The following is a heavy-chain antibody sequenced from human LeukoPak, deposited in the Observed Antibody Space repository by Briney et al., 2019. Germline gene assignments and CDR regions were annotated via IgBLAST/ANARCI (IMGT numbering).Heavy chain of an antibody. Sequence: SETLSLTCTVSGGSISNYYWSWIRQPAGKGLEWIGRMYASGGTNYNPSLKSRVTMPVDTSKNQFSLKLTSVTAADTAVYYCARVGSVATFDYWGQGTLVTVSS. V-gene: IGHV4-4*07. CDR3: ARVGSVATFDY. J-gene: IGHJ4*02. CDR1: GGSISNYY. D-gene: IGHD5-12*01. CDR2: MYASGGT.